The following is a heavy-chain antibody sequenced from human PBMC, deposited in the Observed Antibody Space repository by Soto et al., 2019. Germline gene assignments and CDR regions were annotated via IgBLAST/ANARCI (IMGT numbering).Heavy chain of an antibody. J-gene: IGHJ5*02. V-gene: IGHV1-8*02. CDR1: GYTFINYD. Sequence: QVQLVQSGAEVKEPGASVRVSCKASGYTFINYDISWVRQATGQGLEWMGWMNPGSGKTGYANKIQGRVTMTRDASTSTDRPELSSLTCEDTAVYYWARMASVGTLNWFDPWGQGTLVTVPS. CDR3: ARMASVGTLNWFDP. CDR2: MNPGSGKT.